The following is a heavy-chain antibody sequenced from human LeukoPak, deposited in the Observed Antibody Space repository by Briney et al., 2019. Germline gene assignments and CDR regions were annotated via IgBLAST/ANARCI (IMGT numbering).Heavy chain of an antibody. CDR2: IYPGDSDT. Sequence: GESLKISCKGSGYSFTSYWIGWVRQMPGKGLEWMGIIYPGDSDTRYSPSFQGQVIISADKSISTAYLQWSSLKASDTAMYYCARRYDSSGYYPDAFDIWGQGTMVTVSS. CDR1: GYSFTSYW. J-gene: IGHJ3*02. CDR3: ARRYDSSGYYPDAFDI. D-gene: IGHD3-22*01. V-gene: IGHV5-51*01.